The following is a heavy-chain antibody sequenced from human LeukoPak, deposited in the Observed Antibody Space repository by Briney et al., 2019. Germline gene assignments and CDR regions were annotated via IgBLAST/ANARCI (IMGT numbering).Heavy chain of an antibody. D-gene: IGHD1-7*01. J-gene: IGHJ4*02. CDR1: GGSISSSSYY. Sequence: SETLSLTCTVSGGSISSSSYYWGWIRQPPGKGLEWIGSIYYSGSTYYNPSLKSRVTISVDTSKNQFSLKLSSVTAADTAVYYCARTQFIRNWNYEDYWGQGTLVSVSS. CDR3: ARTQFIRNWNYEDY. V-gene: IGHV4-39*01. CDR2: IYYSGST.